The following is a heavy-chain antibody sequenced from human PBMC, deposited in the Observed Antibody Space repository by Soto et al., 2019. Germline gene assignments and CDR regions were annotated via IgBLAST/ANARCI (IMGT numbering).Heavy chain of an antibody. CDR3: ARPDSSGYYQPV. V-gene: IGHV4-39*01. Sequence: SETLSLTCTVSGGSISSSSYYWGWIRQPPGKGLEWIGSIYYSGSTYYNPSLKSRVTISVDTSKNQFSLKLSSVTAADTAVYYCARPDSSGYYQPVWGQGTLVTVSS. J-gene: IGHJ4*02. CDR1: GGSISSSSYY. D-gene: IGHD3-22*01. CDR2: IYYSGST.